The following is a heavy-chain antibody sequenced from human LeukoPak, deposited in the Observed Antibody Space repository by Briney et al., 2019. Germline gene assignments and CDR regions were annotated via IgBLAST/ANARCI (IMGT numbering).Heavy chain of an antibody. CDR2: IYHSGST. Sequence: KTSETLSLTCAVSGGSISSSNWWSWVRQPPGKGLEWIGEIYHSGSTNYNPSLKSRVTISVDKSKNQFSLKLSSVTAADTAVYYCAREGAGVWFGEFKHGAFDIWGQGTMVTVSS. CDR3: AREGAGVWFGEFKHGAFDI. J-gene: IGHJ3*02. V-gene: IGHV4-4*02. D-gene: IGHD3-10*01. CDR1: GGSISSSNW.